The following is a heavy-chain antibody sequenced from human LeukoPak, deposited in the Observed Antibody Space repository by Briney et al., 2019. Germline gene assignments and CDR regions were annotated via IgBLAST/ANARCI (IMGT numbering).Heavy chain of an antibody. J-gene: IGHJ4*02. D-gene: IGHD3-16*02. CDR3: ARQLFLTFGGVIETFDY. V-gene: IGHV4-38-2*01. Sequence: SATLSLTCAVSGSSISSGYYWGWIRQPPGRGREWIGSIYHSGSTYYNPSLKSRVTISVDTSKNQFSLKLSSVTAADTAVYYCARQLFLTFGGVIETFDYWGQGTLVTVSS. CDR2: IYHSGST. CDR1: GSSISSGYY.